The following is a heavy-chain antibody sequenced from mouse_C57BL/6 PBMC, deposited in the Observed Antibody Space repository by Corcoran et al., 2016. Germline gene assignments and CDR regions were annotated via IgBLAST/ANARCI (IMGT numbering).Heavy chain of an antibody. D-gene: IGHD1-1*01. CDR3: ARSGYGSSYFDV. Sequence: EVQLQQSVAELVRPGASVKLSCTASGFNINNTYMHWVKQRPEQGLEWIGRIDPANGNTKYALKFQGKATLTADTSSNTAYLQLSSLTAEDTAIYYCARSGYGSSYFDVWGTGTAVTVSS. CDR2: IDPANGNT. CDR1: GFNINNTY. V-gene: IGHV14-3*01. J-gene: IGHJ1*03.